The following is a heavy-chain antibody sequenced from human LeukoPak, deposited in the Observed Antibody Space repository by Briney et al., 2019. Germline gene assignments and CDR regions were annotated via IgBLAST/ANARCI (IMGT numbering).Heavy chain of an antibody. CDR3: ARGSGSYYRPYYYYYMDV. J-gene: IGHJ6*03. Sequence: ASVKVSCKASGYTFTGYYMHWVRQAPGQGLEWMGWINPNSGGTNYAQKFQGRVTMTRDTSISTAYMELSRLRSDDAAVYYCARGSGSYYRPYYYYYMDVWGKGTTVTISS. D-gene: IGHD1-26*01. CDR2: INPNSGGT. CDR1: GYTFTGYY. V-gene: IGHV1-2*02.